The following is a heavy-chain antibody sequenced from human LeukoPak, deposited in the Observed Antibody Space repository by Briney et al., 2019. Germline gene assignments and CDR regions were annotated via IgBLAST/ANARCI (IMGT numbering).Heavy chain of an antibody. Sequence: ASVKVSCKTYGGTFSSYAIIWVRQAPGQGLEWMGGIIPILGTANYAQKFQGRVTITTDESTSTVYMELRSLRSEDTAVYYCAREGTQLLWFGESDFAHYGMDVWGQGTTVTVSS. D-gene: IGHD3-10*01. CDR3: AREGTQLLWFGESDFAHYGMDV. CDR1: GGTFSSYA. V-gene: IGHV1-69*05. J-gene: IGHJ6*02. CDR2: IIPILGTA.